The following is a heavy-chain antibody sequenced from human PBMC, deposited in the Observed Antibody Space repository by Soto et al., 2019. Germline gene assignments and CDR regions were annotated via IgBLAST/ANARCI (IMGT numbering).Heavy chain of an antibody. CDR3: AREWSTSGDLDY. CDR2: ISYDGSIK. D-gene: IGHD3-10*01. J-gene: IGHJ4*02. CDR1: GFTFSSHS. Sequence: QVQLVESGGGVVQPGRSLRLSCAASGFTFSSHSIQGVRQAPGKGLAWVAVISYDGSIKYYADSVKGRFTISRDNSKNTAYLQMNSLRAEDTAVFYCAREWSTSGDLDYWGQGTLVIVSS. V-gene: IGHV3-30-3*01.